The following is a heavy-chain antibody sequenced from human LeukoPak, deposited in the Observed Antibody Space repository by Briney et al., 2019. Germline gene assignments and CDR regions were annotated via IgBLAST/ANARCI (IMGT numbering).Heavy chain of an antibody. CDR1: GFTFSSYE. Sequence: PGGSLRLSCAASGFTFSSYEMNWVRQAPGKGLEWVSYISSSGSTIYYADSVKGRFTISRDNAKNSLYLQMNSLRAEDTAVYYCAISSYSDFDIWGQGTMVTVSS. CDR3: AISSYSDFDI. V-gene: IGHV3-48*03. D-gene: IGHD6-6*01. J-gene: IGHJ3*02. CDR2: ISSSGSTI.